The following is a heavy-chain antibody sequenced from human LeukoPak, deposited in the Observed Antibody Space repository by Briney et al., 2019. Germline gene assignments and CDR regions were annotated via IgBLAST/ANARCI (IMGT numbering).Heavy chain of an antibody. J-gene: IGHJ6*03. D-gene: IGHD2-15*01. CDR1: GFTFSSCS. V-gene: IGHV3-21*01. CDR3: ARSKPRGNCSGGSCYPTYCYYYYMDV. CDR2: ISSSSNYI. Sequence: GGSLRLSCAASGFTFSSCSMNWVRQAPGRGLEWVSSISSSSNYIYYVDSVKGRFTISRDNAKNSLFLQMDSLRAEDTAVYFYARSKPRGNCSGGSCYPTYCYYYYMDVWGKGATVTVSS.